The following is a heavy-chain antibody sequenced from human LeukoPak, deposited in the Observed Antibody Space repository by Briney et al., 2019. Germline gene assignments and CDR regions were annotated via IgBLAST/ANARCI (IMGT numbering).Heavy chain of an antibody. J-gene: IGHJ3*02. V-gene: IGHV3-15*01. CDR3: TTNDAFDI. Sequence: GGSLRLSCAASGFTFSGYAMHWVRQAPGKGLEWVGRIKRKPDGGPTDYAAPVKGRFTISRDDSKNTLYLQMNSLKTEDTAVYYCTTNDAFDIWGQGTMVIVSS. CDR2: IKRKPDGGPT. CDR1: GFTFSGYA.